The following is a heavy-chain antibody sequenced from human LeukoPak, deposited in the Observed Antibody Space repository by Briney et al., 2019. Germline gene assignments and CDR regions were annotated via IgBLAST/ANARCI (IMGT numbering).Heavy chain of an antibody. V-gene: IGHV4-4*02. D-gene: IGHD5-12*01. CDR3: ARGLVATIDYYYGMDV. CDR2: IYHSGST. Sequence: MSSETLSLTCAVSGGSISSSNWWSWVRQPPGKGLEWTGEIYHSGSTNYNPSLKSRVTISVDKSKNQFSLKLSSVTAADTAVYYCARGLVATIDYYYGMDVWGQGTTVTVSS. J-gene: IGHJ6*02. CDR1: GGSISSSNW.